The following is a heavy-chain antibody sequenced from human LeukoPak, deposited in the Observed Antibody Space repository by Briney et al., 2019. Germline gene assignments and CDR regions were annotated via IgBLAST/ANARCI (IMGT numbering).Heavy chain of an antibody. Sequence: PSETLSLTCAVYGGSFSGYYWSWIRQPPGKGLEWIGEINHSGSTNYNPSLRSRVTISVGTSKNQFSLKLSSVTAADTAVYYCARTITMIGCLDYWGQGTLVTVSS. CDR1: GGSFSGYY. CDR2: INHSGST. D-gene: IGHD3-22*01. V-gene: IGHV4-34*01. J-gene: IGHJ4*02. CDR3: ARTITMIGCLDY.